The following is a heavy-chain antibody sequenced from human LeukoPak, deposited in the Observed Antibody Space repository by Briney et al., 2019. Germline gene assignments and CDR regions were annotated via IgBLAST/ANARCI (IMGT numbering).Heavy chain of an antibody. CDR3: ARRGRGYSYGYKSFFDY. CDR2: INHSGST. CDR1: GGSFSGYY. J-gene: IGHJ4*02. D-gene: IGHD5-18*01. Sequence: IPSETLSLTCAVYGGSFSGYYWSWIRQPPGKGLEWIGEINHSGSTNYNPSLKSRVTISVDTSKNQFSLKLSSVTAADTAVYYCARRGRGYSYGYKSFFDYWGQGTLVTVSS. V-gene: IGHV4-34*01.